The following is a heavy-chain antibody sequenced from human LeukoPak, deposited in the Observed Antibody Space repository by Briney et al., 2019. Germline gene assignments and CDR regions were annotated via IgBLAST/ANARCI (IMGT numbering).Heavy chain of an antibody. CDR1: GFTFDDYG. Sequence: PGGSLRLSCAASGFTFDDYGMSWVRQAPGKGLEWVSGINWNGGSTGYADSVKGRFTISRDNAKNSLYLQMNSLRAEDTALYCCARDLSSGYYYYMDVWGKGTTVTVSS. V-gene: IGHV3-20*04. J-gene: IGHJ6*03. D-gene: IGHD3-10*01. CDR2: INWNGGST. CDR3: ARDLSSGYYYYMDV.